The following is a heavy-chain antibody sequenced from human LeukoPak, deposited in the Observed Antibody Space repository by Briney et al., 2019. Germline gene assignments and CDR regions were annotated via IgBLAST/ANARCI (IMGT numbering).Heavy chain of an antibody. CDR2: ISGSGGST. CDR3: ATAGYDSNYYYGMDV. J-gene: IGHJ6*02. D-gene: IGHD3-3*01. Sequence: GGSLRLSCAASGFTFSSYAMSWVRQAPGKGLEWVSAISGSGGSTYYADSVKGRFTISRDNSKNTLYLQMNSLRAEVTAVYYCATAGYDSNYYYGMDVWGQGTTVTVSS. CDR1: GFTFSSYA. V-gene: IGHV3-23*01.